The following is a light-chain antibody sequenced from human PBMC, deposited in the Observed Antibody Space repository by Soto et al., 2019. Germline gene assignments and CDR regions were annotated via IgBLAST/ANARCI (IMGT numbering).Light chain of an antibody. CDR2: NVR. Sequence: QSALTQTASVSGSPGQSLTIACTGSNSDVGAYDDVSWYHQPPGKAPKLMIYNVRDRPSGVSNRFSGSKYANTASLTISGLQADDEGDFYCSSYTSSNSLLFGGGTKLTVL. V-gene: IGLV2-14*01. CDR1: NSDVGAYDD. CDR3: SSYTSSNSLL. J-gene: IGLJ2*01.